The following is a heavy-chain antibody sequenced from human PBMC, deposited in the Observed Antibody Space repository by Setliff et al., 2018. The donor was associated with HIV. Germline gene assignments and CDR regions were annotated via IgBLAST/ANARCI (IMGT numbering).Heavy chain of an antibody. CDR1: GGSISSHY. J-gene: IGHJ4*02. Sequence: KSSETLSLTCTVSGGSISSHYWSWIRQPPGKGLEWIGYIHYSGSTNYNPSLKSRVTISIDTSKNQFSLKLTSVTAADTAVYYCARAMGGSRTDFDYWGRGTLVTVS. V-gene: IGHV4-59*11. D-gene: IGHD2-2*01. CDR3: ARAMGGSRTDFDY. CDR2: IHYSGST.